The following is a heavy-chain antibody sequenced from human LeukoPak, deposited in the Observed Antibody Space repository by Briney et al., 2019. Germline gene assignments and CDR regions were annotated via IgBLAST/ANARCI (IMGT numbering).Heavy chain of an antibody. J-gene: IGHJ4*02. V-gene: IGHV3-23*01. Sequence: GGTLRLSCAASGFTFSSYAMTWVRQAPGKGLEWVSAISGSGGSTYYADSVKGRFTISRDNSKNTLYLQMNSLRAEDTAVYYCAKDLLARPDYWGQGTLVTVSS. CDR2: ISGSGGST. D-gene: IGHD2/OR15-2a*01. CDR3: AKDLLARPDY. CDR1: GFTFSSYA.